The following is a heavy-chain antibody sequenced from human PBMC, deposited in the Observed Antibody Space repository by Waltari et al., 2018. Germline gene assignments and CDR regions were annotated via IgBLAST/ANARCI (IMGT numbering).Heavy chain of an antibody. CDR2: IKSRVDGQTI. CDR1: GFTFTNAR. V-gene: IGHV3-15*01. J-gene: IGHJ3*02. CDR3: SAYDTYDYDLGNSLHI. D-gene: IGHD3-10*01. Sequence: EVQLVESGGGLVKPGGSLRLSCTASGFTFTNARMSWVRQAPGKGLEWVGQIKSRVDGQTIEYAAPVKGRFTISRDDSKDSLYLQMNSLKIEDTAVYFCSAYDTYDYDLGNSLHIWGQGTMVTVS.